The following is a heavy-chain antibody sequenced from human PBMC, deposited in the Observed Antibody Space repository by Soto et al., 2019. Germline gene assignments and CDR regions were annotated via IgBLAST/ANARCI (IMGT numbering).Heavy chain of an antibody. D-gene: IGHD3-9*01. V-gene: IGHV4-30-2*01. CDR3: ARGPLELTIFWQDDAFDI. CDR2: IYHSGST. Sequence: QLQLQESGSGLVKPSQTLSLTCAVSGGSISSGGYSWSWIRQPPGKGLEWIGYIYHSGSTYYNPSLKSRVTISVDRSKNQFSLKLSSVTAADTAVYYCARGPLELTIFWQDDAFDIWGQGTMVTVSS. CDR1: GGSISSGGYS. J-gene: IGHJ3*02.